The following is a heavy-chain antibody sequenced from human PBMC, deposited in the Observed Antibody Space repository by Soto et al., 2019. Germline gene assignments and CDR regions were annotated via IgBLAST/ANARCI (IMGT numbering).Heavy chain of an antibody. CDR1: GGSISSYY. CDR3: ARLRKSSGYDLFDY. CDR2: IYYSGST. J-gene: IGHJ4*02. V-gene: IGHV4-59*08. D-gene: IGHD5-12*01. Sequence: PSETLSLTCTVSGGSISSYYWSWIRQPPGKGLEWIGYIYYSGSTNYNPSLKSRVTISVDTSESQFSLKLKYVTAADTAVYYCARLRKSSGYDLFDYWGQGTLVTVSS.